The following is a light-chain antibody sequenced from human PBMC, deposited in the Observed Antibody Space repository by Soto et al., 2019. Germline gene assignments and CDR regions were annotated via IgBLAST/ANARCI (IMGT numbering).Light chain of an antibody. V-gene: IGKV3-20*01. CDR2: DAS. CDR1: QSVPKSY. J-gene: IGKJ5*01. CDR3: HQYAWSPLS. Sequence: IMLTQSPGTLSLSPGERATLSCRASQSVPKSYLAWYQQRPGQAPRLLIYDASNRATGIPDRFSGSESGSDFTLTISRLEPEEFAVYYCHQYAWSPLSFGQGTRREMK.